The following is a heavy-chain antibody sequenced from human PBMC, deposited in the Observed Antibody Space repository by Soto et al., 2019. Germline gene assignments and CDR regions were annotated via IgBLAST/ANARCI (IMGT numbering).Heavy chain of an antibody. CDR3: ARDRSGSYHAAFDI. J-gene: IGHJ3*02. Sequence: QVQVQESGPGLVKPSETLSLTCTVSGGSLGIYYWSWIRQSPGKGLEWIGYIFYSGATDYNPSLKSRVTISVDTSKNQLSLRVRSVSAADTAVYFCARDRSGSYHAAFDIWGQGTAVTVAS. CDR2: IFYSGAT. D-gene: IGHD3-16*02. V-gene: IGHV4-59*01. CDR1: GGSLGIYY.